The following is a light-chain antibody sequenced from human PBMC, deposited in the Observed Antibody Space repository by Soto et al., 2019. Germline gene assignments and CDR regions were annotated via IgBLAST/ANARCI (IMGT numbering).Light chain of an antibody. J-gene: IGKJ4*01. CDR2: DAF. CDR1: QSVSNY. CDR3: QQRSNWVT. V-gene: IGKV3-11*01. Sequence: EIVLTQSPDILSLSPGERATLSCRASQSVSNYLAWYQQKPGQAPRLLIFDAFNRATGIPARFSGSGSGTDFTLTISSLEPEDVAVYYCQQRSNWVTFGGGTKVEIK.